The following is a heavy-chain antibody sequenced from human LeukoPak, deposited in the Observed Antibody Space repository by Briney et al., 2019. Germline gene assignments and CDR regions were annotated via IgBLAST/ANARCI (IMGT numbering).Heavy chain of an antibody. CDR1: GFTFSSYT. D-gene: IGHD3-10*01. J-gene: IGHJ4*02. Sequence: GGSLRLSCAASGFTFSSYTMSWVRQAPGKGLEWVSAISGSGGSTYYADSVKGRFTISRDNSKNTLYLQMNSLRAEDTAVYYCARDSYGSGSSFDYWGQGTLVTVSS. CDR3: ARDSYGSGSSFDY. CDR2: ISGSGGST. V-gene: IGHV3-23*01.